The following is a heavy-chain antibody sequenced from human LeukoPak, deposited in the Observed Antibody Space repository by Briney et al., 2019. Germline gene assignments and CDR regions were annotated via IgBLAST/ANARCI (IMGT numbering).Heavy chain of an antibody. CDR2: IKPDGSDE. CDR3: ARTSYDSSGYYLGDY. D-gene: IGHD3-22*01. Sequence: PGGSLRLSCVVSGFTSSSYWMSWVRQAPGKGLEWVANIKPDGSDEYYVDSVKGRFTISRDNAKNSLHLQMNSLRAEDTAVYYCARTSYDSSGYYLGDYWGQGTLVTVSS. V-gene: IGHV3-7*01. J-gene: IGHJ4*02. CDR1: GFTSSSYW.